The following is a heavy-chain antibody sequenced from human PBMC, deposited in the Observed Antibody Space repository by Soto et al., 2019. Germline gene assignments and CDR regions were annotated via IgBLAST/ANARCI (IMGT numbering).Heavy chain of an antibody. V-gene: IGHV3-30-3*01. CDR1: GFTFSSYA. J-gene: IGHJ6*02. D-gene: IGHD1-7*01. CDR3: ARDRITGTTTAGYYYYYGMDV. Sequence: GGSLRLSCAASGFTFSSYAMHWVRQAPGKGLEWVAVISYDGSNKYYADSVKGRFTISRDNSKNTLYLQMNSLRAEDTAVYYCARDRITGTTTAGYYYYYGMDVWGQGTTVTVSS. CDR2: ISYDGSNK.